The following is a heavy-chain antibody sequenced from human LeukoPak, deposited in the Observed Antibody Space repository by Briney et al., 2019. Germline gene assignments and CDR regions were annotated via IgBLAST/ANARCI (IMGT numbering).Heavy chain of an antibody. CDR1: GGSFGDYY. CDR3: ARFSTFAWGAWGDAFDV. CDR2: INHGGST. V-gene: IGHV4-34*01. D-gene: IGHD7-27*01. Sequence: SETLSLTCTIYGGSFGDYYWSWIRQPPGMGLEWLGEINHGGSTNYNPSLMSRVIVSRNTSNNQFSLIVTSVTAADTAVYYCARFSTFAWGAWGDAFDVWGRGTVVSVSS. J-gene: IGHJ3*01.